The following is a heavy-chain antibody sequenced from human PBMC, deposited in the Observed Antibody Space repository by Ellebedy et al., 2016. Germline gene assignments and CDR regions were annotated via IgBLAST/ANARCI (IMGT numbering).Heavy chain of an antibody. V-gene: IGHV4-59*11. CDR2: IFHSGST. J-gene: IGHJ5*02. Sequence: SETLSLTCSVSDGSISSHYWTWIRQPPGKGLEWIGYIFHSGSTNYNPSLKSRVTLSIDPSRNHFSLELSSVTAADTAVYYCARGANKYGSGAYYGRYNWFDPWGQGTLVTVSS. CDR1: DGSISSHY. CDR3: ARGANKYGSGAYYGRYNWFDP. D-gene: IGHD3-10*01.